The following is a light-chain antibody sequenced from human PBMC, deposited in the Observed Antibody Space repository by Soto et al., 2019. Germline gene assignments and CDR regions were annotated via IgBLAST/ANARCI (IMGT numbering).Light chain of an antibody. CDR1: QSVSSSY. CDR3: QQCGSAPLT. J-gene: IGKJ1*01. CDR2: GAS. V-gene: IGKV3-20*01. Sequence: EIVLAQSPGTLSLSPGERATLSCRASQSVSSSYLAWYQQKPGQAPSLLIYGASSRATGVPDRFSGSGSETDFTLTISRLEPEDFAVYYCQQCGSAPLTFGQGTKVDIK.